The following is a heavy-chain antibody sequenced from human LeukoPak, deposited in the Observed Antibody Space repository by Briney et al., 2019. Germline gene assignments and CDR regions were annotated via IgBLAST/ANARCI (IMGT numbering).Heavy chain of an antibody. Sequence: LTGRSLRLSCAASGFTFSSCDMHWVRQAPGKGLEWVAFISYDGRKKYYADSVKGRFTISRDNSKNTVSLQMSSLRAEDRAVYFCARDPFSTVVASPIDYGGQGTLVTVSS. J-gene: IGHJ4*02. CDR2: ISYDGRKK. D-gene: IGHD4-23*01. CDR3: ARDPFSTVVASPIDY. V-gene: IGHV3-30*04. CDR1: GFTFSSCD.